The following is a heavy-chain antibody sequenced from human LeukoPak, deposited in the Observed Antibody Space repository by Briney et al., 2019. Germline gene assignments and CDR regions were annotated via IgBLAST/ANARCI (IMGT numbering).Heavy chain of an antibody. V-gene: IGHV3-23*01. Sequence: GGSLRLSCAASGFTFSSYAMSWVRQAPGKGLEWVSAISGSAGSTYYADSVKGRFTISRDNSKNTLYLQMNSLRAEDTAVYYCARDILTGYSFDYWGQGTLVTVSS. CDR3: ARDILTGYSFDY. CDR1: GFTFSSYA. CDR2: ISGSAGST. J-gene: IGHJ4*02. D-gene: IGHD3-9*01.